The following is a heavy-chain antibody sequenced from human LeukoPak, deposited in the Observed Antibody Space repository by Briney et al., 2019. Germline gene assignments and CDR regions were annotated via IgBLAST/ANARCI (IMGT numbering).Heavy chain of an antibody. Sequence: SETLSLTCAVSGGSISSSNWWPWVRQPPGKGLEWVGEIYHSGSTSYNPSLRSRVTISVDKSRSQFSLELSSVTAADTAVYYCSSRLDGSGGRSDYWGQGTLVTVSS. CDR1: GGSISSSNW. D-gene: IGHD3-22*01. CDR3: SSRLDGSGGRSDY. V-gene: IGHV4-4*02. J-gene: IGHJ4*02. CDR2: IYHSGST.